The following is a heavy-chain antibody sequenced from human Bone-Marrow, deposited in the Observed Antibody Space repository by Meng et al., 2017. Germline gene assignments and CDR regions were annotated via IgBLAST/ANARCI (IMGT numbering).Heavy chain of an antibody. D-gene: IGHD3-10*01. CDR2: ISSSGSTI. V-gene: IGHV3-11*04. CDR1: GFTFSDYY. J-gene: IGHJ6*02. CDR3: ARDHAWFGETYAMDV. Sequence: GESLKISCAASGFTFSDYYMSWIRQAPGKGPEWVSYISSSGSTIYYADSVKGRFTISRDNAKNSLYLQMNSLRAEDTAVYYCARDHAWFGETYAMDVWGQGTTVTVSS.